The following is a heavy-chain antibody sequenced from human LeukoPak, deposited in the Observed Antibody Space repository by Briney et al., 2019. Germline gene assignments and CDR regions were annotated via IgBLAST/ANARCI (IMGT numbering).Heavy chain of an antibody. D-gene: IGHD5-12*01. CDR2: MNPNSGST. CDR1: GYSFISFD. CDR3: TRNLARTGDFDY. V-gene: IGHV1-8*01. Sequence: ASVKVSCTASGYSFISFDINWVRQATGQGLEWLGWMNPNSGSTGYAQNFQGRVSMTRDTSISTAYMELSNLGSEDTAVYYCTRNLARTGDFDYWGQETLVTVSS. J-gene: IGHJ4*02.